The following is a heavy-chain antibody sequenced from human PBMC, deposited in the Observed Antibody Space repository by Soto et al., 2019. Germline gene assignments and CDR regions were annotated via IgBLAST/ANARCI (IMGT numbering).Heavy chain of an antibody. V-gene: IGHV4-4*07. CDR1: GGSISSYY. D-gene: IGHD1-7*01. Sequence: SETLSLTCTVSGGSISSYYWSWIRQPAGKGLEWIGRIYTSGSTNYNPSLKSRVTMSVDTSKNQFSLKLSSVTAADTAVYYCARLTPSSGTPQPNWFDPWGQGTLVTVSS. J-gene: IGHJ5*02. CDR3: ARLTPSSGTPQPNWFDP. CDR2: IYTSGST.